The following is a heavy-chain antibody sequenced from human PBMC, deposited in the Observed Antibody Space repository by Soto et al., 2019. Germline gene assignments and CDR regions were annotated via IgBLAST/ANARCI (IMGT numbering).Heavy chain of an antibody. CDR2: ISGSGGST. CDR1: GFTFSSYA. J-gene: IGHJ3*02. D-gene: IGHD3-16*02. V-gene: IGHV3-23*01. Sequence: PGGSLRRSCAASGFTFSSYAMSWVRQAPGKGLEWVSAISGSGGSTYYADSVKGRFTISRDNSKNTLYLQMNSLRAEDTAVYYCARMGELSLRAGAFDIWGQGTMVTVSS. CDR3: ARMGELSLRAGAFDI.